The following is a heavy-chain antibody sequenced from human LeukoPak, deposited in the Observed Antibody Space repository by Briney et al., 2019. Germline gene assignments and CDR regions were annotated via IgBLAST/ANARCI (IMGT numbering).Heavy chain of an antibody. J-gene: IGHJ4*02. CDR2: IYTSGST. Sequence: SQTLSLTCTVSGGSISSGSYYWSWIRQPAGKGLEWIGRIYTSGSTNYNPSLKSRVTISVDTSKNQFSLKLSSVTAADTAVYYCAGEEWELLEGGFDYWGQGTLVTVSS. V-gene: IGHV4-61*02. CDR3: AGEEWELLEGGFDY. D-gene: IGHD1-26*01. CDR1: GGSISSGSYY.